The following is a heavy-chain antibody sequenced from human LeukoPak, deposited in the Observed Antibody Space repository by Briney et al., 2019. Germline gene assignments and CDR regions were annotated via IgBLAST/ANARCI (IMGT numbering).Heavy chain of an antibody. D-gene: IGHD2-15*01. CDR3: ATYCSGASCYSGMDV. CDR1: GITFSSYA. J-gene: IGHJ6*02. CDR2: INGGRT. Sequence: PGGSLRLSCAASGITFSSYATTWDRQAPGKGLEWVSIINGGRTYYADSVKGRFTISRDNSKNTLFLQMNSLRGEDTAVYYCATYCSGASCYSGMDVWGQGTTVTVYS. V-gene: IGHV3-23*01.